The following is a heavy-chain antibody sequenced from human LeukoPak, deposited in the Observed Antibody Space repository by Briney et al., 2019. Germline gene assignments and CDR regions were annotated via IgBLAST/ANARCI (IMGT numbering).Heavy chain of an antibody. CDR3: ARDKPVGAITLGWFDP. CDR2: IYTSGST. V-gene: IGHV4-61*02. CDR1: GGSISSGSYY. J-gene: IGHJ5*02. Sequence: SETLSLTCTVSGGSISSGSYYWSWIRQPAGKGLEWIGRIYTSGSTNYNPSLKSRVTISVDTSKNQFSLKLSSVTAADTAVYYCARDKPVGAITLGWFDPWGQGTLVTVSS. D-gene: IGHD1-26*01.